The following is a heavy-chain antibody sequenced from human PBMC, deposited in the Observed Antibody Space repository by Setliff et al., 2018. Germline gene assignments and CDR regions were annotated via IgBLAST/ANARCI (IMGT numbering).Heavy chain of an antibody. Sequence: SETLSLTCTVSGDSISSTSYQWGWVRQPPGKGLEWIGSIYYTGTAYYNPSLKSRVTISRDKSPNQFSLMLRSVTAADTALYYCARGYYNGRGYYYLPCSFDSWGRGIVVTVSS. CDR2: IYYTGTA. CDR1: GDSISSTSYQ. CDR3: ARGYYNGRGYYYLPCSFDS. J-gene: IGHJ4*02. D-gene: IGHD3-10*01. V-gene: IGHV4-39*07.